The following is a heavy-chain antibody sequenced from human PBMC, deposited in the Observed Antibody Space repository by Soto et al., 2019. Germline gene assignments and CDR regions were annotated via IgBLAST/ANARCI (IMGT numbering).Heavy chain of an antibody. CDR1: GFTFSNYV. CDR3: AKSQDDYGHYDPRGVC. V-gene: IGHV3-23*01. CDR2: MSGAGGST. Sequence: GGSLSLSCAASGFTFSNYVMTWVRQAPGKGLEWVSAMSGAGGSTYYTNSVKGRFTISRDNSKNTLYLQMNSLRPEDTAIYYCAKSQDDYGHYDPRGVCWGQGTLVTVSS. D-gene: IGHD4-17*01. J-gene: IGHJ4*02.